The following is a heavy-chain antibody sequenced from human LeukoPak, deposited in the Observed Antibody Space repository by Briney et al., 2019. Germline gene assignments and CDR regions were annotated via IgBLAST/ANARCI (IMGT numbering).Heavy chain of an antibody. Sequence: SETLSLTCTVSGGSIRSSSYYWGWIRQPPGKGLEWIGSIYYSGSTYYNPSLKSRVTISVDTSKNHFSLKVSSVTAADTAVYYCARWSPYYFDYWGQGTLVTVSS. D-gene: IGHD2-15*01. V-gene: IGHV4-39*07. CDR1: GGSIRSSSYY. CDR2: IYYSGST. J-gene: IGHJ4*02. CDR3: ARWSPYYFDY.